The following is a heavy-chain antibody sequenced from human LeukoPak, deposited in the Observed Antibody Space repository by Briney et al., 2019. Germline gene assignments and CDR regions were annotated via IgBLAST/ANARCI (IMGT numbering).Heavy chain of an antibody. CDR2: IQYDGTNK. CDR3: AKGATVYYFYYYMDV. J-gene: IGHJ6*03. V-gene: IGHV3-30*02. CDR1: GFTFSSYG. Sequence: PGGSLRLSCAASGFTFSSYGMYWVRQAPGKGLEWVAFIQYDGTNKYYADSVKGRLTISRDNSKNTVYLRMNSLRAEDTAVYYCAKGATVYYFYYYMDVWGKGTTVTISS.